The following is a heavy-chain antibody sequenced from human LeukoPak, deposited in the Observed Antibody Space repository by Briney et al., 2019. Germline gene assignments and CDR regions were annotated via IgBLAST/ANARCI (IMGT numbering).Heavy chain of an antibody. CDR3: AKDSYYYGSGSYFDY. CDR2: ISSSSSYI. D-gene: IGHD3-10*01. Sequence: GGSLRLSCAASGFTFSSYSMNWVRQAPGKGLEWVSSISSSSSYIYYADSVKGRFTISRDNSKNTLYLQMSRLRAEDTAVYYCAKDSYYYGSGSYFDYSGQGTLVTVSS. CDR1: GFTFSSYS. V-gene: IGHV3-21*01. J-gene: IGHJ4*02.